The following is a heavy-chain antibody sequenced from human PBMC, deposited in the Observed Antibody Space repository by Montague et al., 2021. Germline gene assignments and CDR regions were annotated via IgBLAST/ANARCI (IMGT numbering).Heavy chain of an antibody. V-gene: IGHV4-38-2*02. CDR3: AREKDRYYYMGI. CDR2: VSHGGRT. CDR1: RSLINSDYY. J-gene: IGHJ6*03. Sequence: ETLSLTCTVSRSLINSDYYWGWIRQPPGKGLEWMGSVSHGGRTYYNPSLKSRVTKSVDTSNNHFYLKLSSVTAADTAMYYCAREKDRYYYMGIWGKGTTVTVSS.